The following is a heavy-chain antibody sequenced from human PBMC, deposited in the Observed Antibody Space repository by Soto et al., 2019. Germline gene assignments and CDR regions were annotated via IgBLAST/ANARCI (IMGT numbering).Heavy chain of an antibody. CDR1: GFTFDDYA. J-gene: IGHJ4*02. V-gene: IGHV3-43D*03. CDR2: ISWDGGST. CDR3: AKDISGTSYGFDY. D-gene: IGHD5-18*01. Sequence: GGSLRLSCAASGFTFDDYAMHWVRQAPGKGLEWVSLISWDGGSTYYADSVKGRFTISRDNSKNSLYLQMNSLRAEDTALYYCAKDISGTSYGFDYWGQGTLVTVSS.